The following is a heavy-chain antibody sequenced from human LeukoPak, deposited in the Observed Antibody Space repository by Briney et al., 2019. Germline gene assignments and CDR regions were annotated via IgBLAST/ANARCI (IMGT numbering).Heavy chain of an antibody. CDR2: VSGSGGDT. D-gene: IGHD1-26*01. CDR1: GFTFSSYA. CDR3: AKSASGGYFDS. V-gene: IGHV3-23*01. Sequence: GGSLRLSCAASGFTFSSYASNWVRQAPGKGLEWVSSVSGSGGDTHYADSVKGRFTISRDNSKNTLYLQMNSLRAEDTAVYYCAKSASGGYFDSWGQETLVTVPS. J-gene: IGHJ4*02.